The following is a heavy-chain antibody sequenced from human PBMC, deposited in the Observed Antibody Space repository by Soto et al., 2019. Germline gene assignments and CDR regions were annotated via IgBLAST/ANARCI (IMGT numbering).Heavy chain of an antibody. V-gene: IGHV3-53*01. D-gene: IGHD5-18*01. CDR2: IYSGGST. Sequence: PVGSLRLSCAASGFTVSSNYMRWVRQAPGKGLEWDSVIYSGGSTYYADSVKGRFTISRDNSKNTLYLQMNSLRAEDTAVYYCARDRLVSDTAMVTDSYYYGMDVWGQGTTVTVS. J-gene: IGHJ6*02. CDR3: ARDRLVSDTAMVTDSYYYGMDV. CDR1: GFTVSSNY.